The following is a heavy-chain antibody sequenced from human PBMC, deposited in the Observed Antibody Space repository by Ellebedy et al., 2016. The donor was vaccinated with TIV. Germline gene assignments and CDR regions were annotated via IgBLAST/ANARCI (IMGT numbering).Heavy chain of an antibody. D-gene: IGHD1-26*01. Sequence: GESLKISCAASGFTFSCYSMNWVRQAPGTGLEWVSYISSSSSTIYYADSVKGRFTISRDNAKNSLYLQMNSLRDEDTAAYYYARGELIFDYWGQGTLVTVSS. V-gene: IGHV3-48*02. CDR1: GFTFSCYS. J-gene: IGHJ4*02. CDR3: ARGELIFDY. CDR2: ISSSSSTI.